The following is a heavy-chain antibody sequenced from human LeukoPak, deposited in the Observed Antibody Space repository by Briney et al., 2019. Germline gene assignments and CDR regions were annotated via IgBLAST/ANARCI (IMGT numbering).Heavy chain of an antibody. J-gene: IGHJ5*02. CDR3: ARVTNYDFWSGYYGRMDNWFDP. Sequence: PSETLSLTCTVSGGSISSYYWSWLRQPPGKGLEWIGYIYYSGSTNYNPSLKSRVTISVDTSKNQFSLKLSSVTAADTAVYYCARVTNYDFWSGYYGRMDNWFDPWGQGTLVTVSS. CDR1: GGSISSYY. V-gene: IGHV4-59*01. CDR2: IYYSGST. D-gene: IGHD3-3*01.